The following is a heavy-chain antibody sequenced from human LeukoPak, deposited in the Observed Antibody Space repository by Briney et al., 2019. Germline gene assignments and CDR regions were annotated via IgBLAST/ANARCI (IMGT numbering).Heavy chain of an antibody. CDR2: ISYDGSNK. D-gene: IGHD2-21*02. J-gene: IGHJ4*02. CDR1: GFTFSSYG. CDR3: AKDLGDSPPGLDY. Sequence: GGSLRLSCAASGFTFSSYGMHWVRQAPGKGLEWVAVISYDGSNKYYADSVKGRFTISRDNSKNTLYLQMNSLRAEDTAVYYCAKDLGDSPPGLDYWGQGTLVTVSS. V-gene: IGHV3-30*18.